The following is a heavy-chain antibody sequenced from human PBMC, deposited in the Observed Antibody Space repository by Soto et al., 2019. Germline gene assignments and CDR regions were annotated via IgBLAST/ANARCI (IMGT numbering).Heavy chain of an antibody. Sequence: ASETLSLTCTVSGGSVSSGSYYWGWIRPPPGKGLEGIGDIYYSGSTNYNPSLKSRVTISVDTSKNQFSLKLNSVTAADTAVYYCARVGPWVPYYYDSSPYTFENWFDPWGQGTLVTVSS. CDR3: ARVGPWVPYYYDSSPYTFENWFDP. CDR2: IYYSGST. V-gene: IGHV4-61*01. CDR1: GGSVSSGSYY. D-gene: IGHD3-22*01. J-gene: IGHJ5*02.